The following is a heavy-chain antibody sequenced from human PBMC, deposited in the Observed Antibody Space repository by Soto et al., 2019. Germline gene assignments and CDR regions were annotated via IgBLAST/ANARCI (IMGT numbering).Heavy chain of an antibody. CDR2: IYYSGST. CDR3: ARGNFYGSGENAGYYYGMDV. J-gene: IGHJ6*02. D-gene: IGHD3-10*01. CDR1: DGSISSGGYY. Sequence: PSETLSLTCTVSDGSISSGGYYWSWIRQHPGKGLEWIGYIYYSGSTYYNPSLKSRVTISVDTSKNQFSLKLSSVTAADTAVYYCARGNFYGSGENAGYYYGMDVWGQGTTVTVSS. V-gene: IGHV4-31*03.